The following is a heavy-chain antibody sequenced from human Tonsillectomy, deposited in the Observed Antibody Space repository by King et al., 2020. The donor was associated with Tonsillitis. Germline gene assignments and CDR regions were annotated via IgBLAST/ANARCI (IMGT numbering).Heavy chain of an antibody. CDR3: AIYXXGGFDY. CDR1: GYSFTSYS. J-gene: IGHJ4*02. Sequence: GQLVQSGAEVKKPGEALKXSCKGSGYSFTSYSIGWVRQMPGKGLAWMGIIYPGDSDTRYSPSFQGKVTLSADQAISTAYLQWSRLKASVTAMYYCAIYXXGGFDYWXXGTXVXVSS. CDR2: IYPGDSDT. D-gene: IGHD1-26*01. V-gene: IGHV5-51*01.